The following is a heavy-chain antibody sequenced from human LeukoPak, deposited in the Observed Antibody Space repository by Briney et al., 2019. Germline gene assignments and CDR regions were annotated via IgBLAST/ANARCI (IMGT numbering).Heavy chain of an antibody. J-gene: IGHJ5*02. Sequence: ASVKVSCKVSRYTLTELSMQWVRQAPGKGVEWMGGFDPEDGETIYAQKFQGRVTMTEDTSTDTAYMELSSLRSEDTAVYYCATDRYCSGGSCYSGVDWFDPWGQGTLVTVSS. CDR1: RYTLTELS. D-gene: IGHD2-15*01. V-gene: IGHV1-24*01. CDR3: ATDRYCSGGSCYSGVDWFDP. CDR2: FDPEDGET.